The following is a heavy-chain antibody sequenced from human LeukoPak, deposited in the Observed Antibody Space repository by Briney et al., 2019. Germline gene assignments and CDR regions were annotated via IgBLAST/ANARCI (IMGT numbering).Heavy chain of an antibody. D-gene: IGHD3-22*01. Sequence: SQTLSLTCTVSGGSISSGSYYWSWIRQPAGKGLEWIGRIYTSGSTNYNPSLKSRVTISVDTSKNQFSLKLNSVTAADTAVYYCARYAYDSSGYYSFDYWGQGTLVTVSS. CDR3: ARYAYDSSGYYSFDY. J-gene: IGHJ4*02. V-gene: IGHV4-61*02. CDR2: IYTSGST. CDR1: GGSISSGSYY.